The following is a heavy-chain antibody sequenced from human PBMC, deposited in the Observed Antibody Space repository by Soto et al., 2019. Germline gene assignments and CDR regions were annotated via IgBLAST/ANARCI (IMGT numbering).Heavy chain of an antibody. J-gene: IGHJ4*02. CDR2: ISYDGNNK. CDR1: GFTYSTYT. V-gene: IGHV3-30-3*01. CDR3: ARDGVSSTEYTWNYVTYFAY. D-gene: IGHD1-7*01. Sequence: HPGGSLRLSCAASGFTYSTYTMHWVRQAPGKGLEWVAVISYDGNNKFYVDSVKGRFTISRDSTKQTLYLQMNSLRPDDTAMYYCARDGVSSTEYTWNYVTYFAYWGQGALVTVSS.